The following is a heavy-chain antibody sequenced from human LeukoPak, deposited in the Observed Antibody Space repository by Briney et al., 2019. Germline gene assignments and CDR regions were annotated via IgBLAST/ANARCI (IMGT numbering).Heavy chain of an antibody. CDR2: ISYSGST. D-gene: IGHD1-26*01. Sequence: PSETLSLTCTVSGGSISSYYWSWIRQPPGKGLEWIGYISYSGSTKYNPSLKSRVTISVDTSKNQFSLKLSSVTAADTAVYYCARDGGAKYYYYYMDVWGKGTTVTVS. CDR3: ARDGGAKYYYYYMDV. J-gene: IGHJ6*03. CDR1: GGSISSYY. V-gene: IGHV4-59*01.